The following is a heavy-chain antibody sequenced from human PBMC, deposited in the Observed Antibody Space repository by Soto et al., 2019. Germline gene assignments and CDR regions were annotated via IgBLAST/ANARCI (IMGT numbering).Heavy chain of an antibody. CDR3: ARGSSSDAFDI. CDR2: MNPNSGNT. Sequence: ASVKVSCKASEYTFTTYDINWVRQATGQGLEWMGWMNPNSGNTGYAQKFQGRVTMTRNTPISTAYMVLSGLRSDDTAVYYCARGSSSDAFDIWGQGTMVTVSS. J-gene: IGHJ3*02. D-gene: IGHD6-6*01. V-gene: IGHV1-8*01. CDR1: EYTFTTYD.